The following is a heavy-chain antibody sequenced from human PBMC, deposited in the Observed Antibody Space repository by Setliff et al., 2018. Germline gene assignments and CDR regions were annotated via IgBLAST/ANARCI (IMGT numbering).Heavy chain of an antibody. J-gene: IGHJ6*03. CDR1: GYSTSSGYY. V-gene: IGHV4-61*01. D-gene: IGHD3-10*01. CDR2: IYYSGST. CDR3: ARDQGRDYYYYYYMDV. Sequence: SETLSLTCAVSGYSTSSGYYWGWIRQPPGKGLECIGYIYYSGSTNYNPSLKSRVTISVDTSKNQFSLKLSSVTAADTAVYYCARDQGRDYYYYYYMDVWGKGTTVTVSS.